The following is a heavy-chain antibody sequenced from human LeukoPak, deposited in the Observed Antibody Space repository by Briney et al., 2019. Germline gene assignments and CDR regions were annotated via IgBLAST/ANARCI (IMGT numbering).Heavy chain of an antibody. D-gene: IGHD3-22*01. Sequence: GGSLRLSCAASGFTFSSYAMSWVRQAPGKGLEWVSAISGSGGSTYYADSVKGRFTISRDNAKNSLYLQMNSLRAEDTALYYCASGSVSGYYYFVYWGQGTLVTVSS. V-gene: IGHV3-23*01. CDR1: GFTFSSYA. CDR2: ISGSGGST. J-gene: IGHJ4*02. CDR3: ASGSVSGYYYFVY.